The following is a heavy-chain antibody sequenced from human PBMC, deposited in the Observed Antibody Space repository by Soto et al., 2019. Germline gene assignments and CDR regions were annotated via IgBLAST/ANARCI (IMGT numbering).Heavy chain of an antibody. CDR2: IIPIFGTA. D-gene: IGHD3-16*02. Sequence: ASVKVSCKASGGTFSSYAISWVRQAPGQGLEWMGGIIPIFGTANYAQKFQGRVTITADESTSTAYMELSSLRSEDTAVYYCATHRRHYDYVWGSYHFDYWGQGTLVTVSS. CDR3: ATHRRHYDYVWGSYHFDY. CDR1: GGTFSSYA. V-gene: IGHV1-69*13. J-gene: IGHJ4*02.